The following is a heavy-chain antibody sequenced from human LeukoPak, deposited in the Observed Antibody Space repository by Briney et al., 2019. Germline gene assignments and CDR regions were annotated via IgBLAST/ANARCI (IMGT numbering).Heavy chain of an antibody. J-gene: IGHJ4*02. D-gene: IGHD3-10*01. CDR2: IYYSGST. V-gene: IGHV4-39*07. Sequence: SETLSLTCTVSGGSISSSSYYWGWIRQPPGKGLEWIGSIYYSGSTYYNPSLKSRVTISVDTSKNQFSLKLSSVTAADTAVYYCARGVSTMVRGVITVLFDYWGQGTLVTVSS. CDR1: GGSISSSSYY. CDR3: ARGVSTMVRGVITVLFDY.